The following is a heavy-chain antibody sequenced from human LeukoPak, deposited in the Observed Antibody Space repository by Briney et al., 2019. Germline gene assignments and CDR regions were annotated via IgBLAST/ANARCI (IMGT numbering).Heavy chain of an antibody. D-gene: IGHD1-26*01. V-gene: IGHV3-9*01. Sequence: GGSLRLSCAASGFIFDDYAMNWVRQVPGKGLDWVSGISWNSGSIDYADSVKGRFTISRDNAKNSLYVQVNSLRAEDRALYFCPRSLSLRRYFDYWGQGTLVADSS. CDR1: GFIFDDYA. CDR2: ISWNSGSI. CDR3: PRSLSLRRYFDY. J-gene: IGHJ4*02.